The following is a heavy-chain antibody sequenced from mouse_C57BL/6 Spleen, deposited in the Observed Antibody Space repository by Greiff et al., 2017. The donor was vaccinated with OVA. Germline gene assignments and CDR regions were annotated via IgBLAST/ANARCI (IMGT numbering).Heavy chain of an antibody. V-gene: IGHV5-6*01. J-gene: IGHJ3*01. CDR1: GFTFSSYG. D-gene: IGHD1-1*01. CDR2: ISSGGSYT. CDR3: ADGGFTDNYGEGWFAY. Sequence: EVKLVESGGDLVKPGGSLKLSCAASGFTFSSYGMSWVRQTPDKRLEWVATISSGGSYTYYPDSVKGRFTISRDNAKNTLYLQMSSLKSEDTAMYYCADGGFTDNYGEGWFAYWGQGTLVTVSA.